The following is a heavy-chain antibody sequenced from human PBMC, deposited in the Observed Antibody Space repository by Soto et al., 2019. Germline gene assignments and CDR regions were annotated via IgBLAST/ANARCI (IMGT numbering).Heavy chain of an antibody. V-gene: IGHV3-7*01. CDR3: ARDSGYDFSYDYYYYMDV. CDR1: GFTFSSYW. CDR2: IKQDGSEK. D-gene: IGHD5-12*01. J-gene: IGHJ6*03. Sequence: GGSLRLSCAASGFTFSSYWMSWVRQAPGKGLEWVANIKQDGSEKYYVDSVKGRFTISRDNAKNSLYLQMNSLRAEDTAVYYCARDSGYDFSYDYYYYMDVWGKGTTVTVSS.